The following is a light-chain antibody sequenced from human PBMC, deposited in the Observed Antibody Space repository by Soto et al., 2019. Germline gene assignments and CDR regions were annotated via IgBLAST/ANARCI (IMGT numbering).Light chain of an antibody. J-gene: IGKJ1*01. V-gene: IGKV3-20*01. CDR2: GAS. CDR1: QSVSSSY. CDR3: QQYGSSGWT. Sequence: EIVLTQSPGTLSLSPGERATLSCRASQSVSSSYLAWYQQKPGQAPRLLIYGASSRATGIPDRFSGSGSGTDFTLTISRLEPEDFAVYYCQQYGSSGWTCSQGTKVEIK.